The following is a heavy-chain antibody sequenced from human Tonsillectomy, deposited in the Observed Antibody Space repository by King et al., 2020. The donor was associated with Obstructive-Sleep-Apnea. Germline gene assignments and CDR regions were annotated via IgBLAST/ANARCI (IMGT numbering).Heavy chain of an antibody. J-gene: IGHJ4*02. Sequence: VQLVESGGGLVQPGGSLRLSCAASGFTFSSYWMSWVRQAPGKGLEWVANIKQDGSEKYYVDSVEGRFTISKDNATNSLYLQMNSLRAEDTAVYYCAGITMVRGVIGYWGQGTLVTVSS. D-gene: IGHD3-10*01. CDR3: AGITMVRGVIGY. V-gene: IGHV3-7*03. CDR2: IKQDGSEK. CDR1: GFTFSSYW.